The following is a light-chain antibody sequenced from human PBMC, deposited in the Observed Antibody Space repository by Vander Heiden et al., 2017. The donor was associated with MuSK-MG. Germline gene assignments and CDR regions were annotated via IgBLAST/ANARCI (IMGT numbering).Light chain of an antibody. CDR1: QTISRF. J-gene: IGKJ5*01. CDR2: VAS. V-gene: IGKV1-39*01. CDR3: QQSYSSPIT. Sequence: DIQLTQSPSSLSASVGDRVTITCRASQTISRFLNWYQQKPGKAPNLLISVASTLQSGVPSRFSGGGSGTDFTLTISSLQLEDSATYYCQQSYSSPITFPQGTRVGIK.